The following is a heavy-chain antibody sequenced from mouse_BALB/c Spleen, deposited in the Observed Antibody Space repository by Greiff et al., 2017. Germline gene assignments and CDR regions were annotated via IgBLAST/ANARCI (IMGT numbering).Heavy chain of an antibody. CDR1: GFTFSSYG. J-gene: IGHJ3*01. CDR2: INSNGGST. D-gene: IGHD2-1*01. Sequence: DVHLVESGGGLVQPGGSLKLSCAASGFTFSSYGMSWVRQTPDKRLELVATINSNGGSTYYPDSVKGRFTISRANAKNTLYLQMSSLKSEDTAMYYCARDRGYGNGAWFAYWGQGTLVTVSA. CDR3: ARDRGYGNGAWFAY. V-gene: IGHV5-6-3*01.